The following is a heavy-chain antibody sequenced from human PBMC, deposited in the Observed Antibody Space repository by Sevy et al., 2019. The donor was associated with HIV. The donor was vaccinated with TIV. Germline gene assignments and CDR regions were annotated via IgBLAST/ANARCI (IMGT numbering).Heavy chain of an antibody. CDR3: ARDNSGYFFFDY. J-gene: IGHJ4*02. V-gene: IGHV3-30-3*01. D-gene: IGHD3-22*01. CDR1: GFTFGSYT. Sequence: GGSLRLSCAASGFTFGSYTLHWVRQAPGKGLEWVALISKTDDGSKKYYIDSGQGRFTISRDKSKTTLYLQMDSLRPEETAVYYCARDNSGYFFFDYWGQGTLVTVSS. CDR2: ISKTDDGSKK.